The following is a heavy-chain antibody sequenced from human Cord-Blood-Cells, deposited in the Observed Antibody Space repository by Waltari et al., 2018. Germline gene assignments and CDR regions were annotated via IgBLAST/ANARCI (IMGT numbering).Heavy chain of an antibody. J-gene: IGHJ6*02. Sequence: QVQLQQWGAGLLKPSETLSLTCAVYGGSFSGYYWSWFRQPPGKGLEWIGELNHSGITNTNPSLTGRVTISVDTSKNQFSLKLSSVTAADTAVYYCARGGMVRGVAPYYYYGMDVWGQGTTVTVSS. CDR1: GGSFSGYY. D-gene: IGHD3-10*01. V-gene: IGHV4-34*01. CDR3: ARGGMVRGVAPYYYYGMDV. CDR2: LNHSGIT.